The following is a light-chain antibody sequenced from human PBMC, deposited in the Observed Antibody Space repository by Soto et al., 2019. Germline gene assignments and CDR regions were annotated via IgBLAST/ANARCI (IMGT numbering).Light chain of an antibody. Sequence: QSALTQPASVSGSPGQSITISCTGTSRDVGAYKFVSWYQQHPGQGPKLLIYEVANRPSGVSNRFSGSRSGNTASLTISGLQADDEGVYYCSSYTSSATRLFGGGTKLTVL. V-gene: IGLV2-14*01. CDR2: EVA. CDR1: SRDVGAYKF. CDR3: SSYTSSATRL. J-gene: IGLJ2*01.